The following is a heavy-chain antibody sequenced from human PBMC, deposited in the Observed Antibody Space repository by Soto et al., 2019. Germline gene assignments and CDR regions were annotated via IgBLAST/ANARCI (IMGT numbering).Heavy chain of an antibody. D-gene: IGHD6-13*01. J-gene: IGHJ3*02. CDR1: GFSFSSFN. Sequence: EVQLVEYGGGLVRPGGSLRLSCAASGFSFSSFNMNWVRQAPGKGLEWVSLISGSTTYMFYADSVRGRFTISRDNAEDSLYLQMNSLTAEDTAVYYCSRTGYSSSWDDAFDIWGQGTMVTVSS. CDR2: ISGSTTYM. V-gene: IGHV3-21*01. CDR3: SRTGYSSSWDDAFDI.